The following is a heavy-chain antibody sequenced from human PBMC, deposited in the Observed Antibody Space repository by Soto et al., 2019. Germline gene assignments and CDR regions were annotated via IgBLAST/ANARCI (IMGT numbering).Heavy chain of an antibody. Sequence: PSETLSLTCAVYGGSFSGYYWSWIRQPPGKGLEWIGEINHSGSTNYNPSLKSRVTISVDTSKNQFSLKLSSVTAADTAVYYCARGNVRYFDWLLLPYNWFDPWGQGTLVTVSS. D-gene: IGHD3-9*01. V-gene: IGHV4-34*01. CDR1: GGSFSGYY. J-gene: IGHJ5*02. CDR2: INHSGST. CDR3: ARGNVRYFDWLLLPYNWFDP.